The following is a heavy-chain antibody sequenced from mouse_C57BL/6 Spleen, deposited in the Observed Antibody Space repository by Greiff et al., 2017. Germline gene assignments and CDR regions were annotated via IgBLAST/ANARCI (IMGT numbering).Heavy chain of an antibody. CDR2: ISYDGSN. CDR3: ARAGKRGYYFDY. D-gene: IGHD2-1*01. CDR1: GYSITSGYY. V-gene: IGHV3-6*01. Sequence: ESGPGLVKPSQSLSLTCSVTGYSITSGYYWNWIRQFPGNKLEWMGYISYDGSNNYNPSLKNRISITRDTSKNQFFLKLNSVTTEDTATYYCARAGKRGYYFDYWGQGTTLTVSS. J-gene: IGHJ2*01.